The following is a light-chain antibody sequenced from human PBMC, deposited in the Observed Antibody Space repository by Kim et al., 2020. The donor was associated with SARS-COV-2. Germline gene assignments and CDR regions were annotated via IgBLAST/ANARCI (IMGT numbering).Light chain of an antibody. CDR1: SSDVGGYNY. CDR3: SSYTSSSTYV. Sequence: PGQSITSSCTGTSSDVGGYNYVSWYQQNPGKAPKLMIYEVSYRPSGVSNRFSGSKSGNTASLTISGLQAEDEADYYCSSYTSSSTYVFGTGTKVTVL. V-gene: IGLV2-14*01. CDR2: EVS. J-gene: IGLJ1*01.